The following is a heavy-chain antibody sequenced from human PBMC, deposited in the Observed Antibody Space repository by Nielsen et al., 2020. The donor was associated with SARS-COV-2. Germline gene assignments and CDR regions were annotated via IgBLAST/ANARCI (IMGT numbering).Heavy chain of an antibody. D-gene: IGHD3-22*01. V-gene: IGHV3-21*01. Sequence: GESLKISCAASGFTFSSYSMNWVRQAPGKGLEWVSSISSSSSYIYYADSVKGRFTISRDNSKNTLYLQMNSLRAEDTAVYYCAREVYDSGGYSFDYWGQGTLVTVSS. CDR3: AREVYDSGGYSFDY. CDR1: GFTFSSYS. J-gene: IGHJ4*02. CDR2: ISSSSSYI.